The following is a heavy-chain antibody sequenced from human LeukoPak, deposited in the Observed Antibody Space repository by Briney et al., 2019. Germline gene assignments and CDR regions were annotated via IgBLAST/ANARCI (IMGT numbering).Heavy chain of an antibody. D-gene: IGHD4-11*01. CDR1: GFTFSSYS. Sequence: GGSLRLSCAASGFTFSSYSMNWVRQAPGKGLEWVSYISSSSSTIYYADSVKGRFTISRDNAKNSLYLQMNSLRDEDTAVYYCARDKADYSLVQYYYYGMDVWGQGTTVTVSS. J-gene: IGHJ6*02. CDR2: ISSSSSTI. CDR3: ARDKADYSLVQYYYYGMDV. V-gene: IGHV3-48*02.